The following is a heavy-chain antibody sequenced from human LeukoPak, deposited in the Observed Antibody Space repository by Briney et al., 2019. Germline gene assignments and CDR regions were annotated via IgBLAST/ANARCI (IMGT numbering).Heavy chain of an antibody. J-gene: IGHJ5*02. Sequence: PSETLSLTCTVFGGSISSSSYYWGWIRQPPGKGLEWIGSIYYSGSTYYNPSLKSRVTISVDTSKNQFSLKLSSVTAADTAVYYCARDLWATVTTSDWFDPWGQGTLVTVSS. CDR2: IYYSGST. D-gene: IGHD4-17*01. V-gene: IGHV4-39*07. CDR1: GGSISSSSYY. CDR3: ARDLWATVTTSDWFDP.